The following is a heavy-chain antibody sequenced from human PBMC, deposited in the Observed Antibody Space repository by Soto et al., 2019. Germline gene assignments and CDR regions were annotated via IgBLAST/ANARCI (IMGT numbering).Heavy chain of an antibody. V-gene: IGHV4-31*03. J-gene: IGHJ4*02. D-gene: IGHD3-22*01. CDR2: IYYSGST. CDR1: GGSISSGGYY. CDR3: ARVLYYDSSGYSYYFDY. Sequence: SETLSLTCTVSGGSISSGGYYWSWIRQHPGKGLEWIGYIYYSGSTYYNPSLKSRVTISVDTSKNHFSLKLSSVTAADTAVYYCARVLYYDSSGYSYYFDYWGQGTLVTVSS.